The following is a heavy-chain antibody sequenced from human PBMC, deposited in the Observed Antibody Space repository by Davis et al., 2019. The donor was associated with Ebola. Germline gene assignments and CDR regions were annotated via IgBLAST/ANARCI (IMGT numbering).Heavy chain of an antibody. V-gene: IGHV4-59*12. CDR1: SGSISDYY. Sequence: MPSETLSLTCTVSSGSISDYYWTWIRQTPGKGLEWIGDIHHSGFTHYNPSLTGRFTILLDTSQSQFSLKLSSVTAADTAVYYCARGRHMVRGTGGYYYGMDVWGQGTTVTVSS. D-gene: IGHD3-10*01. CDR3: ARGRHMVRGTGGYYYGMDV. CDR2: IHHSGFT. J-gene: IGHJ6*02.